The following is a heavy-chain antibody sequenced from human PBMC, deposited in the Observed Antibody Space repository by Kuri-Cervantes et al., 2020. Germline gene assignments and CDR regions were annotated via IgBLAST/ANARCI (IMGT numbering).Heavy chain of an antibody. CDR3: ARGYDFWRGYSLDY. D-gene: IGHD3-3*01. V-gene: IGHV4-4*07. J-gene: IGHJ4*02. Sequence: EAPMPSWHFSGGSISSYYWSWIRQPAGKGQEWSGRIYTSGSTNYNPSLKSRVTMSVDTSKNQFSLKLSSVTAADTAVYYCARGYDFWRGYSLDYWGQGTLVTVSS. CDR2: IYTSGST. CDR1: GGSISSYY.